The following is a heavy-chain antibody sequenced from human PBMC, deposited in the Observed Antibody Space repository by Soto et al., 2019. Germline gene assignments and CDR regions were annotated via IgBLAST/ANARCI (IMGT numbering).Heavy chain of an antibody. CDR3: ARCSSDYSDDGFSLKY. Sequence: QVPLVQSGAEVKRPGASVKVSCKASGYTFTGYAFSWVRQAPGQGLEWMGWISAYSGHTVYSQKFQDRVTMTTDPPTTTTYLEVRSLGSDDTAVYYCARCSSDYSDDGFSLKYWGQGTLVTVS. J-gene: IGHJ1*01. CDR1: GYTFTGYA. D-gene: IGHD4-17*01. V-gene: IGHV1-18*01. CDR2: ISAYSGHT.